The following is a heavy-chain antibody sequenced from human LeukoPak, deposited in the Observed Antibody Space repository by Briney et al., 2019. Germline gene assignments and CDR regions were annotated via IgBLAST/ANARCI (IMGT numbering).Heavy chain of an antibody. J-gene: IGHJ4*02. V-gene: IGHV1-69*05. CDR2: IIPIFGTA. CDR3: ARDSGMVAYFDY. CDR1: GGTFSSYA. Sequence: SVKVSCKASGGTFSSYAISWVRQAPGQGLEWMGRIIPIFGTANYAQKFQGRVTITTDESTSAAYMELSSLRSEDTAVYYCARDSGMVAYFDYWGQGTLVIVSS. D-gene: IGHD1-26*01.